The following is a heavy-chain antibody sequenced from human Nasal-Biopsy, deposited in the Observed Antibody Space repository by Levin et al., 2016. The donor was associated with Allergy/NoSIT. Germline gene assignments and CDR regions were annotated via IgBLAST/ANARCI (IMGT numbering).Heavy chain of an antibody. V-gene: IGHV4-59*01. CDR2: AFYTGLT. D-gene: IGHD3-22*01. J-gene: IGHJ3*01. CDR3: ARPHRSDRVDAFDV. Sequence: GSLRLSCTISGGFIGSFYWSWIRQPPGKGLEWIGYAFYTGLTNYNPSLQSRVNISLDTSKNQVSLRLTSMTAADTAIYYCARPHRSDRVDAFDVWGQGTMVIVSS. CDR1: GGFIGSFY.